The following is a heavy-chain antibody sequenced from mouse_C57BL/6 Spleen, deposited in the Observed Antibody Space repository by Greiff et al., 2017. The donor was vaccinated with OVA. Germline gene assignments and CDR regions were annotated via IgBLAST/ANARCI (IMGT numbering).Heavy chain of an antibody. Sequence: QVQLQQPGTELVKPGASVKLSCKASGYTFTSYWMHWVKQRPGQGLEWIGNINPSNGGTNYNEKFKSKATLTVDKSSSTAYMQLSSLTSEDSAVYYCATSYGYDGGYYYAMDYWGQGTSVTVSS. CDR2: INPSNGGT. D-gene: IGHD2-2*01. J-gene: IGHJ4*01. CDR3: ATSYGYDGGYYYAMDY. CDR1: GYTFTSYW. V-gene: IGHV1-53*01.